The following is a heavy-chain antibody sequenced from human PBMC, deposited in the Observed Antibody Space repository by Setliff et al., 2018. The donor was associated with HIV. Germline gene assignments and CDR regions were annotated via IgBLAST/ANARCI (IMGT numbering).Heavy chain of an antibody. CDR3: AREERKAPAGSGYYYYGMDV. D-gene: IGHD6-13*01. CDR2: MYTSGST. CDR1: GYSISSRYY. V-gene: IGHV4-61*02. Sequence: SETLSLTCTVSGYSISSRYYWSWIRQPAGKGLEWIGRMYTSGSTNYNPSLKSRVTISVDTSKRQFFLKLSSVTAADTAVYYCAREERKAPAGSGYYYYGMDVWGQGTMVTVSS. J-gene: IGHJ6*02.